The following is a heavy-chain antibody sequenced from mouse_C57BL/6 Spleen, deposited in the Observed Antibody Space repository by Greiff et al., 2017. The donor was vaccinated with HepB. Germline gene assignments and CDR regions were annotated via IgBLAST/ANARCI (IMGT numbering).Heavy chain of an antibody. CDR3: ARPGYGSSYYYAMDY. Sequence: VQLQQSGAELVRPGTSVKLSCKASGYTFTSYWMHWVKQRPGQGLEWIGVIDPSDSYTNYNQKFKGKATLTVDTSSSTAYMQLSSLTSEDSAVYYCARPGYGSSYYYAMDYWGQGTSVTVSS. CDR1: GYTFTSYW. J-gene: IGHJ4*01. V-gene: IGHV1-59*01. CDR2: IDPSDSYT. D-gene: IGHD1-1*01.